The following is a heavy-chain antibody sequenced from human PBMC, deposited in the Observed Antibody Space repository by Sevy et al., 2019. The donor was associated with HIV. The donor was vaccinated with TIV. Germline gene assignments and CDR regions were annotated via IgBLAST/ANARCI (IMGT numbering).Heavy chain of an antibody. J-gene: IGHJ4*02. CDR1: GFTFGSYT. D-gene: IGHD2-8*01. Sequence: GGSLRLSCAASGFTFGSYTMHWVRQAPGKGLEWVALISQTYDGNKKYYIDSVQGGFTISRDNSKNTLYLQMDSLRPEETAVYYCGRDNGGYVGVDYWGQGTLVTVSS. V-gene: IGHV3-30-3*01. CDR3: GRDNGGYVGVDY. CDR2: ISQTYDGNKK.